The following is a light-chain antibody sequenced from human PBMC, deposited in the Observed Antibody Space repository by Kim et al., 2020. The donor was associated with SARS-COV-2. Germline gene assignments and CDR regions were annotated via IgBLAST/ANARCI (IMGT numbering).Light chain of an antibody. CDR1: TNNVGNQG. CDR3: SAWDNSLSAWL. CDR2: RNN. J-gene: IGLJ3*02. V-gene: IGLV10-54*04. Sequence: QAGLTQPPSVSKGFRQTATLTCTGNTNNVGNQGAAWLQQHQGHPPKLLSYRNNTRPSRISARFSASRSGNTASLTISGLQPEDEADYYCSAWDNSLSAWLFGGGTKVTVL.